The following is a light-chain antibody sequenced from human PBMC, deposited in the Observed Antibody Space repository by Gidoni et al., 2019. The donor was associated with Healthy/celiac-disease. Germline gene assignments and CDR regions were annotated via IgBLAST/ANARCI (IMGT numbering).Light chain of an antibody. CDR3: QQYDKLPT. CDR1: QDISNS. J-gene: IGKJ5*01. CDR2: DSY. Sequence: DTQMPQSPSSLSASVGARVTIPCQASQDISNSLNWYQQKPGKAPKLLIDDSYNLETGDPSRFSGRGAGTDFTFTSSRQQPEDIATYYCQQYDKLPTFGQGTRLEIK. V-gene: IGKV1-33*01.